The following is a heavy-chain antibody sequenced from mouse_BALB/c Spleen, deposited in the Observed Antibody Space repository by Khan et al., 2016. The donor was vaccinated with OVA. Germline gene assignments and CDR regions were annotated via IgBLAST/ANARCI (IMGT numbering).Heavy chain of an antibody. Sequence: VQLKQSGPGLVKPSQSLSLTCTVTGYSIPSDYAWNWIRQFPGTKLEWMGYISYSGSTNSNPSLKSRISITRDTSKNQFFLQLNSVTTEDTATYYCARTARIKYWGQGTTLTVAS. CDR2: ISYSGST. V-gene: IGHV3-2*02. CDR3: ARTARIKY. D-gene: IGHD1-2*01. J-gene: IGHJ2*01. CDR1: GYSIPSDYA.